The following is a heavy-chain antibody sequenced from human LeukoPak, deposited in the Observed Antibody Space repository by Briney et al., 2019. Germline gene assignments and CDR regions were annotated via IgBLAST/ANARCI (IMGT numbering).Heavy chain of an antibody. CDR2: INPNSGGT. CDR1: GHTFTGYY. J-gene: IGHJ4*02. Sequence: ASVKVSCKASGHTFTGYYMHWVRQAPGQGLEWMGWINPNSGGTNYAQKFQGRVTMTRDTSISTAYMELSRLRYDDAAVYYCARDLGYGSGSYWLWGQGTLVTVSS. CDR3: ARDLGYGSGSYWL. D-gene: IGHD3-10*01. V-gene: IGHV1-2*02.